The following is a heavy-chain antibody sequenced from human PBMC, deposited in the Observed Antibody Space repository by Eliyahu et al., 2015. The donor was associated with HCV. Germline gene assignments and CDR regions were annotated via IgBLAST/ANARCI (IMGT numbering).Heavy chain of an antibody. CDR3: VKEALPGYYGSGSYYKGPHDAFDI. CDR1: XFXFXSYA. J-gene: IGHJ3*02. V-gene: IGHV3-64D*08. CDR2: ISSNGGST. D-gene: IGHD3-10*01. Sequence: EVQLVESGGGLVQPGGSLRLSCSASXFXFXSYAXHWXXQAPGKGLEYVSAISSNGGSTYYADSVKGRFTISRDNSKNTLYLQMSSLRAEDTAVYYCVKEALPGYYGSGSYYKGPHDAFDIWGQGTMVTVSS.